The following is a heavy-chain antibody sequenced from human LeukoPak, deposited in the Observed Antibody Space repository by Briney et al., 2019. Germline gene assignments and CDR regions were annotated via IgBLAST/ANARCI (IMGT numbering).Heavy chain of an antibody. D-gene: IGHD1-26*01. J-gene: IGHJ4*02. Sequence: SETLSLTCDVSGDFFRSYWWGWVRQPAGKGLEWIGRIYATGSTKFNPSLKSRLTMSMDTSTNQFSLKLTSVTAADTAVYFCARQGYTASYYFLDYWSQGILVTVSS. CDR1: GDFFRSYW. CDR2: IYATGST. CDR3: ARQGYTASYYFLDY. V-gene: IGHV4-4*07.